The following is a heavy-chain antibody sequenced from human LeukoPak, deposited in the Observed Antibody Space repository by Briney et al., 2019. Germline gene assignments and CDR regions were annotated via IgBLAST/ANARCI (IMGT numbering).Heavy chain of an antibody. V-gene: IGHV4-59*11. Sequence: KSSETLSLTCTVSGGSISSHYWSWIRQPPGKGLEWIGYIYYSGSTNYNPSLKSRVTISVDTSKNQFSLKLSSVTAADTAVYYCARGPYSSSYDYWGQGTLVTVSS. D-gene: IGHD6-6*01. CDR3: ARGPYSSSYDY. CDR1: GGSISSHY. CDR2: IYYSGST. J-gene: IGHJ4*02.